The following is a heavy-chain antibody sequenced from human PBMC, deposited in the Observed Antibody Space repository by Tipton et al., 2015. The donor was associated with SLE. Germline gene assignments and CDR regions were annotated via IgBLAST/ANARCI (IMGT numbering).Heavy chain of an antibody. J-gene: IGHJ4*02. CDR3: AGATRGGYFDY. V-gene: IGHV4-59*12. D-gene: IGHD2-2*01. CDR2: IYYSGST. Sequence: TLSLTCTVSGGSINNYYWSWIRQPPGKGLEWIGYIYYSGSTNYNPSLKSRVTISVDTSKNQFSLKLTSVTAADTAVYYCAGATRGGYFDYWGQGTLVTVSS. CDR1: GGSINNYY.